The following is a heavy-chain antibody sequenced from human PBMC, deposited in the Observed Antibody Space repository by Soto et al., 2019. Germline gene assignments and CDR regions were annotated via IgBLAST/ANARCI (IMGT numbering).Heavy chain of an antibody. V-gene: IGHV3-64*02. D-gene: IGHD2-2*01. J-gene: IGHJ6*03. CDR2: ISSNSGSI. CDR1: GFTFSSYA. Sequence: GGSLRLSCAASGFTFSSYAMHWVRQAPGKGLEYVSGISSNSGSIGYADSVKGRFTISRDNAKNSLYLQMNSLRAEDTALYYYAKELGSRYCSSTSCYVLSYMDVWGKGTTVTVSS. CDR3: AKELGSRYCSSTSCYVLSYMDV.